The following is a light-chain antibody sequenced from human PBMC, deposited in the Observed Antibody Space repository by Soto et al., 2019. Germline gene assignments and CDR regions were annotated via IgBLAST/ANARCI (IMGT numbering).Light chain of an antibody. CDR2: EVR. Sequence: QSALTQPASVSGCPGQSITISCTGTSSDVGGYKYVSWYQQHPGKAPKLMIYEVRNRPSGVSNRFSGSKSGNTASLNISGHQAEDEAVFYCSSYTSSSTLVFGGGPKVTVL. CDR1: SSDVGGYKY. CDR3: SSYTSSSTLV. J-gene: IGLJ2*01. V-gene: IGLV2-14*01.